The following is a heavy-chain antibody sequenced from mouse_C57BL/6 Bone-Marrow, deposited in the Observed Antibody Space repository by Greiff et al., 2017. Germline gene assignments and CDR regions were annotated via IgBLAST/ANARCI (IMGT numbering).Heavy chain of an antibody. V-gene: IGHV1-81*01. D-gene: IGHD1-1*01. Sequence: VQLQQSGAELARPGASVKLSCKASGYTFTSYGISWVKQRTGQGLEWIGEIYPRSGNTYYNEKFKGKATLTADKSSSTAYMELRSLTSEDSAVYFCARSGYYGSSAYWRFDVWGIGTTVTVSS. CDR3: ARSGYYGSSAYWRFDV. CDR2: IYPRSGNT. J-gene: IGHJ1*03. CDR1: GYTFTSYG.